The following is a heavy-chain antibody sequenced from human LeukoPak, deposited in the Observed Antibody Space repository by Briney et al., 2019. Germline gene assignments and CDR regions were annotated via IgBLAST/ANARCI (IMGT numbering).Heavy chain of an antibody. Sequence: SETLSLTCTVSGGSISSYYWSWLRQPPGKGLEWIGYIYYSGSTNYNPSLKSRVTISVDTSKNQFSLKLSSVTAADTAVYYCARLDCSSTSCYFDYWGQGTLVTVSS. J-gene: IGHJ4*02. V-gene: IGHV4-59*01. CDR3: ARLDCSSTSCYFDY. CDR2: IYYSGST. D-gene: IGHD2-2*01. CDR1: GGSISSYY.